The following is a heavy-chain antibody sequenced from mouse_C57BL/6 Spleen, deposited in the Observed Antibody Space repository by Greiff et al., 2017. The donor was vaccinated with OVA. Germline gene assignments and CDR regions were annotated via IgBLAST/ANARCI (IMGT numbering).Heavy chain of an antibody. Sequence: QVTLNESGPGILQSSQTLSLTCSFSGFSLSTSGMGVSWIRQPSGKGLEWLAHIYWDDDKRYNPSLKSRLTISKDTSRNQVFLKITSVDTADTATYYCARRASDYYGSSYGYAMDYWGQGTSVTVSS. CDR2: IYWDDDK. V-gene: IGHV8-12*01. CDR3: ARRASDYYGSSYGYAMDY. J-gene: IGHJ4*01. CDR1: GFSLSTSGMG. D-gene: IGHD1-1*01.